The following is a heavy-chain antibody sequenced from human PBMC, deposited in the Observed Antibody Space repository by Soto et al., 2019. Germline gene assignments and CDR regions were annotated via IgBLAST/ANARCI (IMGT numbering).Heavy chain of an antibody. D-gene: IGHD3-10*01. CDR2: INPDGGAT. V-gene: IGHV1-46*01. CDR1: GYTFSFDY. Sequence: QIQLLQSGAEVKKPGASVKISCKASGYTFSFDYLSWVRRAPGQGLQWMGKINPDGGATTYAQSFQGRVSNTSDASTGTVYMELSTLTADDTAVYYCPKGRRNTFWGQGTLVSVSS. CDR3: PKGRRNTF. J-gene: IGHJ4*02.